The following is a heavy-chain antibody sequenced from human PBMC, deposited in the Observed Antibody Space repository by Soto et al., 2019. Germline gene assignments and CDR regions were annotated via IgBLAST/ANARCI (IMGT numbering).Heavy chain of an antibody. V-gene: IGHV4-34*01. J-gene: IGHJ5*02. CDR2: INHSGST. D-gene: IGHD3-3*01. CDR1: GGSFSGYY. Sequence: SETLSLTCAVYGGSFSGYYWSWIRQPPGKWLEWIGEINHSGSTNYNPSLKSRVTISVDTSKNQFSLKLSSVTAADTAVYYCARGVTYYDFWSGYYIFGRGNWFDPWGQGXLVTV. CDR3: ARGVTYYDFWSGYYIFGRGNWFDP.